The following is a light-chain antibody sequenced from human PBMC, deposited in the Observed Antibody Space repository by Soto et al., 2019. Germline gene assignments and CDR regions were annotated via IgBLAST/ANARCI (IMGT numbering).Light chain of an antibody. CDR1: QSVSAN. CDR2: GAS. J-gene: IGKJ1*01. Sequence: EIVMTQSPATLSVSPGERATLSCRASQSVSANLAWYQQKPGQGPRLLIYGASTRAAGVPDRFSGSGSGTDFTLAISRLEPEDFAVYYCHQFGDSPQTFGQGTKVDIK. V-gene: IGKV3D-15*01. CDR3: HQFGDSPQT.